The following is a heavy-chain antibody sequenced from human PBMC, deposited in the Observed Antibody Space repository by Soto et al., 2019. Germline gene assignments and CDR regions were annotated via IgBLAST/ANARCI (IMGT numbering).Heavy chain of an antibody. Sequence: QVQLQESGPGLVKPSQTLSLTCTVSGGSISSGGYYWSWIRQHPGKGLEWIGYIYYSGSTYYNPSLRXXVXIXXHTSKHQFSLKLSSVTAADTAVYYCAREQDGHIRAWGQGTLVTVSS. CDR1: GGSISSGGYY. V-gene: IGHV4-31*01. CDR3: AREQDGHIRA. J-gene: IGHJ5*02. CDR2: IYYSGST.